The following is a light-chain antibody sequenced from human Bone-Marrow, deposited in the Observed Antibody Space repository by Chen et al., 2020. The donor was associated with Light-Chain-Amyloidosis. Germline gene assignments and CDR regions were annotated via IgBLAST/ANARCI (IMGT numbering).Light chain of an antibody. Sequence: SYVLTQPSSVSVAPGQTATIACGGNNIGSTSVHWYQQTPGQAPLLVVYADRDRPSGIPGRLSGSNSGNTATLTISRVEAGDEADYYCQVWDRSSDRPVFGGGTKLTVL. V-gene: IGLV3-21*02. J-gene: IGLJ3*02. CDR2: ADR. CDR3: QVWDRSSDRPV. CDR1: NIGSTS.